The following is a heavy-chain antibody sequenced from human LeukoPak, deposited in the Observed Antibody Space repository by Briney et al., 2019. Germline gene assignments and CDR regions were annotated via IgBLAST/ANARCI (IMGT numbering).Heavy chain of an antibody. CDR2: IYHRGST. D-gene: IGHD3-10*01. CDR3: VRHCYASGSDPLCYFDY. J-gene: IGHJ4*02. CDR1: GGSISPYY. Sequence: SETLSLTCTVSGGSISPYYWIWLRQPPGKGLEWIGYIYHRGSTNYNPSLKSRVTISIDTSKNQFSLKVSSVTAADTAVYYCVRHCYASGSDPLCYFDYWGQGTLVTVSS. V-gene: IGHV4-59*08.